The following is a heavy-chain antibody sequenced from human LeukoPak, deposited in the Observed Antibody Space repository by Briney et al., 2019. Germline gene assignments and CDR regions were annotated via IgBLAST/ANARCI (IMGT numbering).Heavy chain of an antibody. Sequence: QPGGSLRLSCAASGFTFSSYVMSWVRQAPGKGLEWVSSISGSGSPTYYADSVRGRFTISRDNSKNTLCLQMNSLRAEDTAVYYCAKDPRGDYGDYVDYFDYWGQGTLVTVSS. CDR3: AKDPRGDYGDYVDYFDY. J-gene: IGHJ4*02. V-gene: IGHV3-23*01. CDR1: GFTFSSYV. D-gene: IGHD4-17*01. CDR2: ISGSGSPT.